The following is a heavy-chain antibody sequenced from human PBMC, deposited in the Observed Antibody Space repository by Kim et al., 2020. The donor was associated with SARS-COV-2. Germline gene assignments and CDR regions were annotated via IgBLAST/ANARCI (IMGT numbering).Heavy chain of an antibody. CDR3: ARPPITMIVVVIKYYYGMDV. V-gene: IGHV1-8*01. J-gene: IGHJ6*02. CDR1: GYTFTSYD. CDR2: MNPNSGNT. D-gene: IGHD3-22*01. Sequence: ASVKVSCKASGYTFTSYDINWVRQATGQGLEWMGWMNPNSGNTGYAQKFQGRVTMTRNTSISTAYMELSSLRSEDTAVYYCARPPITMIVVVIKYYYGMDVWGQGTPVTVSS.